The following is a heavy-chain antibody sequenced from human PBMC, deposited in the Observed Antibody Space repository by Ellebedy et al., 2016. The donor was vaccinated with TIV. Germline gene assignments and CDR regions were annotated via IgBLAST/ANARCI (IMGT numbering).Heavy chain of an antibody. D-gene: IGHD3-22*01. J-gene: IGHJ4*02. CDR2: IWYDGSEK. CDR1: GFTFSSYG. V-gene: IGHV3-33*08. CDR3: ARDPRIYYYDSSGYYDY. Sequence: GGSLRLSCAASGFTFSSYGMHWVRQAPGKGLEWVAVIWYDGSEKYYADSVKGRFSISRDNSKNTLYLQMNSLRAEDTAVYYCARDPRIYYYDSSGYYDYWGQGTLVTVSS.